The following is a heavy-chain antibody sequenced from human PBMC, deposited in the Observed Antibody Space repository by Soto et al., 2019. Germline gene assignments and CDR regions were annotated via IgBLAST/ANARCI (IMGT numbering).Heavy chain of an antibody. CDR1: GGTFSSYA. Sequence: SVKVSCKASGGTFSSYAISWVRQAPGQGLEWMGGIIPIFGTANYAQKFQGRVTITADESTSTAYMELSSLRSEDTAVYYCASTQRGYSGYDHPYFDYWXQGTLVTVSS. CDR2: IIPIFGTA. V-gene: IGHV1-69*13. J-gene: IGHJ4*02. CDR3: ASTQRGYSGYDHPYFDY. D-gene: IGHD5-12*01.